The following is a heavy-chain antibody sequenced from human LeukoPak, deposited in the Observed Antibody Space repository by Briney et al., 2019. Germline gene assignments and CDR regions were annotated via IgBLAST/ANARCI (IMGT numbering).Heavy chain of an antibody. J-gene: IGHJ4*02. D-gene: IGHD3-10*01. Sequence: LTGGSLRLSCAASRFTFSNYEMHWVRQAPGKGLEWVSGISGGGGSTYYSDPVKGRFTISRDNSKNTLYLQMNSLRAEDTAVYYCAKDKSVTSGNYYWDYWGQGTLVTVSS. CDR3: AKDKSVTSGNYYWDY. V-gene: IGHV3-23*01. CDR1: RFTFSNYE. CDR2: ISGGGGST.